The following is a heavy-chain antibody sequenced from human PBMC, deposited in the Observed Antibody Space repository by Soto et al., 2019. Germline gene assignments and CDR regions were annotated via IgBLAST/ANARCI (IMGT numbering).Heavy chain of an antibody. CDR1: GGSISSYY. J-gene: IGHJ4*02. Sequence: KTSETLSLTCTVSGGSISSYYWSWIRQPPGKGLEWIGYIYYSGSTNYNPSLKSRVTISVDTSKNQFSLKLSSVTAADTAVYYCARGGVDTAMVFDYWGQGTLVTVSS. D-gene: IGHD5-18*01. CDR3: ARGGVDTAMVFDY. V-gene: IGHV4-59*01. CDR2: IYYSGST.